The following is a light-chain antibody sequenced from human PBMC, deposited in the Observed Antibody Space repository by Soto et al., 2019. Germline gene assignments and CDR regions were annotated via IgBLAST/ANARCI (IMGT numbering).Light chain of an antibody. CDR3: SSYAGSSNWV. J-gene: IGLJ3*02. CDR2: EVS. Sequence: QSALTQPPSASGSPGQSVTISCTGTSSDVGGYDYVSWYQQEPGKAPKVMIYEVSQRPSGVPDRYSGSKSGNTAFLTVSGFQADDEAVYYGSSYAGSSNWVFGGGSKVTVL. CDR1: SSDVGGYDY. V-gene: IGLV2-8*01.